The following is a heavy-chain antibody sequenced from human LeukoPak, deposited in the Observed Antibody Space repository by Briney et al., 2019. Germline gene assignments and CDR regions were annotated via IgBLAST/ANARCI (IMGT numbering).Heavy chain of an antibody. CDR2: IYYTGST. Sequence: SETLSLTCTVSGGSISSGNYYWGWIRQPPGKALEWLGSIYYTGSTNYNPSLKSRVTISVDTSKNQFSLKLRSVTAADTAVYDCARRYYYDSGSYLYFFDFWGQGTLVTVSS. V-gene: IGHV4-39*01. J-gene: IGHJ4*02. CDR3: ARRYYYDSGSYLYFFDF. CDR1: GGSISSGNYY. D-gene: IGHD3-10*01.